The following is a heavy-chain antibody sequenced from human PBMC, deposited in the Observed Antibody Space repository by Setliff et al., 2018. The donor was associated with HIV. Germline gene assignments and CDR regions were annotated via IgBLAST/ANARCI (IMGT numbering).Heavy chain of an antibody. J-gene: IGHJ3*02. CDR3: ARGRDYVWGNYHYSGGGAFDI. CDR1: GGSFSGYF. D-gene: IGHD3-16*02. V-gene: IGHV4-34*01. Sequence: SETLSLTCAVYGGSFSGYFWSWIRQSPGKGLEWIGEINHSGDTYYNPSLKSRVSISIDTSKNQFSLKLTSVTAADAAVYYCARGRDYVWGNYHYSGGGAFDIGGQGTAVTVSS. CDR2: INHSGDT.